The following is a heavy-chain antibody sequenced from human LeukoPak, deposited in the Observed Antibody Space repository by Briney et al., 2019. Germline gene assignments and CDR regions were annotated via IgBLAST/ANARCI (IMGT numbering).Heavy chain of an antibody. CDR3: AGPPVPNIAMVAFDY. V-gene: IGHV4-39*01. CDR2: IYYSGDT. Sequence: SETLSLTCTVSGGSISSSSYYWGWIRQPPGKGLEWIGSIYYSGDTYYNPSLKSRVTISVDTSKNQFSLQLSSVTAADTAVYYCAGPPVPNIAMVAFDYWGQGILVTVSS. CDR1: GGSISSSSYY. D-gene: IGHD5-18*01. J-gene: IGHJ4*02.